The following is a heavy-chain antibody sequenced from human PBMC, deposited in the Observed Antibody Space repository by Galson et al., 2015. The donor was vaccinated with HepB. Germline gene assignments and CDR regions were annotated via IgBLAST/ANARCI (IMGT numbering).Heavy chain of an antibody. V-gene: IGHV3-30*04. CDR1: GFTFSTYA. CDR3: ARDMTPGPVYYYGMDI. CDR2: LSYDGSDK. D-gene: IGHD3-10*01. J-gene: IGHJ6*02. Sequence: SLRLSCAASGFTFSTYAMSWVRQAPGRGLEWVATLSYDGSDKYHADSVKGRFTISRENSKNTVYLHMNSLRAEDTAVYYCARDMTPGPVYYYGMDIWGQGTTVTVS.